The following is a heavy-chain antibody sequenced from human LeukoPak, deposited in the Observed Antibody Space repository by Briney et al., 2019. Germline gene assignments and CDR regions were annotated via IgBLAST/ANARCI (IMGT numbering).Heavy chain of an antibody. CDR1: GFTFSSYG. D-gene: IGHD4-17*01. CDR2: ISSSSSTI. J-gene: IGHJ4*02. Sequence: PGGSLRLSCAASGFTFSSYGMNWVRQAPGKGLEWVSYISSSSSTIYYADSVKGRFTISRDNAKNSLYLQMNSLRAEDTAVYYCARDEHDYGDYVGYWGQGTLVTVSS. V-gene: IGHV3-48*01. CDR3: ARDEHDYGDYVGY.